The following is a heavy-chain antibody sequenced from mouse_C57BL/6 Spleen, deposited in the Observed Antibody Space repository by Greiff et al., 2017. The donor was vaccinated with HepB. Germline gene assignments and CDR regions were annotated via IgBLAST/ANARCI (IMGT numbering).Heavy chain of an antibody. CDR1: GFTFSDYY. J-gene: IGHJ2*01. V-gene: IGHV5-16*01. CDR2: INYDGSST. Sequence: EVKLMESEGGLVQPGSSMKLSCTASGFTFSDYYMAWVRQVPEKGLEWVANINYDGSSTYYLDSLKSRFIISRDNAKNILYLQMSSLKSEDTATYYCAREYSNYVLYYFDYWGQGTTLTVSS. D-gene: IGHD2-5*01. CDR3: AREYSNYVLYYFDY.